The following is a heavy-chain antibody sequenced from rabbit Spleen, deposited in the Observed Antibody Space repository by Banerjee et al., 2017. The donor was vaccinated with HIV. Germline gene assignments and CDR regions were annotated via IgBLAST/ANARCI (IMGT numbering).Heavy chain of an antibody. Sequence: QSLEESGGDLVKPGASLTLTCTASGFSLNSGYDMCWVRQAPGKGLEWIACMYAGSSGSTYSATWAKGRFTISKTSSTTVTLQMSSLTVADTATYFCARDTGTSFSTYGMDLWGQGTLVTVS. V-gene: IGHV1S40*01. CDR2: MYAGSSGST. D-gene: IGHD8-1*01. CDR3: ARDTGTSFSTYGMDL. J-gene: IGHJ6*01. CDR1: GFSLNSGYD.